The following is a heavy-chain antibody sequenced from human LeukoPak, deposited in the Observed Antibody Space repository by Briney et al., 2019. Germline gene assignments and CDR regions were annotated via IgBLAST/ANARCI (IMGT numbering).Heavy chain of an antibody. Sequence: PGRSLRLSCAASGFTCSSYGMHWVRQAPGKGLEWVAVIWYDGSNKYYADSVKGRFTISRDNSKNTLYLQMNSLRAEDTAVYYCARDLYDSSGYPYWGQGTLVTVSS. CDR1: GFTCSSYG. CDR2: IWYDGSNK. J-gene: IGHJ4*02. CDR3: ARDLYDSSGYPY. D-gene: IGHD3-22*01. V-gene: IGHV3-33*01.